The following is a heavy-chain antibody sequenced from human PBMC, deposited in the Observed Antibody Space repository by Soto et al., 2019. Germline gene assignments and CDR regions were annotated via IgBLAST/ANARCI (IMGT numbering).Heavy chain of an antibody. J-gene: IGHJ4*02. CDR1: GGSIDSYY. CDR3: ARGPTVTTDY. CDR2: IHYSGDR. V-gene: IGHV4-59*01. D-gene: IGHD4-17*01. Sequence: SETLTLTCTVSGGSIDSYYWNWIRQPPGKGLEWIGYIHYSGDRNYNPSLRSRVTMSIDTSKNQFSMKLSSVTAADTAVYYCARGPTVTTDYWGQGTLVTVSS.